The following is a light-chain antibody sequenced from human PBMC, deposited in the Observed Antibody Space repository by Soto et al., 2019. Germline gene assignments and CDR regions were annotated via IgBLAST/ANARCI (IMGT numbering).Light chain of an antibody. CDR3: QKSDHLPL. Sequence: IQMTQSPPSLSAPVGDRVTITCQASHDIGNSLNWYQDKPGQAPKLVIYDAYNLETGVPSTFSGGGYGTHFTFTISSLRPEDIGTYYCQKSDHLPLFGPGTKVDIK. J-gene: IGKJ3*01. CDR1: HDIGNS. CDR2: DAY. V-gene: IGKV1-33*01.